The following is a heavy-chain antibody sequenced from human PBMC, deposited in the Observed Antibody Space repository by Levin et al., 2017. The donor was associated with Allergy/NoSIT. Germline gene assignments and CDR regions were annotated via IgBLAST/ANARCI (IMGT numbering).Heavy chain of an antibody. J-gene: IGHJ5*02. CDR2: KHHSGST. D-gene: IGHD3-22*01. Sequence: SETLSLTCTVSGGSITNGDYYWSWIRQPPGKGLEWIGYKHHSGSTYYNPSLNSRLTISVDTSKNQFSLELSSVTAADTAVYYCGRYYFDSRGYSNWFDPWGQGTLVTVSS. V-gene: IGHV4-30-4*01. CDR3: GRYYFDSRGYSNWFDP. CDR1: GGSITNGDYY.